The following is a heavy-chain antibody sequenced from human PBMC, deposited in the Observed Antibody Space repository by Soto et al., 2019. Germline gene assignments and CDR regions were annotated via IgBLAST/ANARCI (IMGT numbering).Heavy chain of an antibody. CDR1: GGTFSSYT. CDR2: IIPILGIA. D-gene: IGHD2-8*01. V-gene: IGHV1-69*08. Sequence: QVQLVQSGAEVKKPGSSVKVSCKASGGTFSSYTISWVRQAPGQGLEWMGMIIPILGIANYAQKFQGRVTITADKSTSTAYMELSSLRSEDTAVYYCARDGVALPDYWGQGTLVTVSS. J-gene: IGHJ4*02. CDR3: ARDGVALPDY.